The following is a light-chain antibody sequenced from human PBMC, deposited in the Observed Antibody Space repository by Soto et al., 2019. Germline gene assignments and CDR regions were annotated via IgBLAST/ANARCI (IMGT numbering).Light chain of an antibody. CDR3: EAWDDSLIGVL. CDR1: SSNIGSNI. CDR2: RTN. J-gene: IGLJ2*01. V-gene: IGLV1-44*01. Sequence: QSVLTQPPSASGTPGQRVSITCSGSSSNIGSNIVNWYQQLPGRAPKLLIYRTNQRPSGVPDRFSVSKSGTSASLAISGLQSEDEADYYCEAWDDSLIGVLFGGGTKLTVL.